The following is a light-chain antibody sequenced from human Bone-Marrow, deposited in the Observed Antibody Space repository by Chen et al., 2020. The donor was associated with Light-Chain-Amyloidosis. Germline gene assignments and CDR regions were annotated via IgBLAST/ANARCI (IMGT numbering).Light chain of an antibody. CDR3: QAWDSSTVV. V-gene: IGLV3-1*01. Sequence: SSELTQPPSVSVSPGQTANITCSGDKLGDKYVCWYQQKPGQSPVVVIYQDTRRPSGIPERCSGSNSGSTATLTISGTKTMDEADYDCQAWDSSTVVFGGGTKLTVL. J-gene: IGLJ2*01. CDR1: KLGDKY. CDR2: QDT.